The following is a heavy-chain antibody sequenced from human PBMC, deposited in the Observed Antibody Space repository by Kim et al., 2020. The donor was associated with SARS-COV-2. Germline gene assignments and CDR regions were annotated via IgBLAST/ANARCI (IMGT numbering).Heavy chain of an antibody. Sequence: FQGRVTIPADESTSTAYMELSSLRSEDTAVYYCARLYTYYYDSSGYYPFDYWGQGTLVTVSS. CDR3: ARLYTYYYDSSGYYPFDY. D-gene: IGHD3-22*01. V-gene: IGHV1-69*01. J-gene: IGHJ4*02.